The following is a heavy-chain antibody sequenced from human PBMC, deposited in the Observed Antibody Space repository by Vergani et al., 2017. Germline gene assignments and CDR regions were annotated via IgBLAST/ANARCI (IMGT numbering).Heavy chain of an antibody. CDR1: GYTFTGYY. CDR3: ARGPICLQPSYYFDY. CDR2: INPNSGGT. J-gene: IGHJ4*02. Sequence: QVQLVQSGAEVKKPGASVKVSCKASGYTFTGYYMHWVRQAPGQGLEWMGWINPNSGGTNYAQKFQGRVTMTRDTSISTAYMELSRLRSDDTAVYYCARGPICLQPSYYFDYWGQGTLVTVSS. D-gene: IGHD5-24*01. V-gene: IGHV1-2*02.